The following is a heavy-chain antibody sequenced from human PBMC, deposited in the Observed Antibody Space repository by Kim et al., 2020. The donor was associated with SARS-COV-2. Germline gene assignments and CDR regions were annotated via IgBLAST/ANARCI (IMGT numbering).Heavy chain of an antibody. CDR2: ISAYNGNT. J-gene: IGHJ4*02. CDR3: ARGVRDYGDYGAYYFDY. Sequence: ASVKVSCKASGYTFTSYGISWVRQAPGQGLQWMGWISAYNGNTNYAQKLQGRVTMTTDTSTSTAYMELRSLRSDDTAVYYCARGVRDYGDYGAYYFDYWGQGTLVTVSS. D-gene: IGHD4-17*01. CDR1: GYTFTSYG. V-gene: IGHV1-18*04.